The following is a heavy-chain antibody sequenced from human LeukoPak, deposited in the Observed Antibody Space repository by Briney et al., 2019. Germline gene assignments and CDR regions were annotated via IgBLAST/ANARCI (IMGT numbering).Heavy chain of an antibody. D-gene: IGHD5-12*01. V-gene: IGHV4-61*02. CDR3: ARFGRYSGYDKGFDY. CDR1: GGSISSGSYY. CDR2: IYTSGST. Sequence: SQTLSLTCTVSGGSISSGSYYWSWIRQPAGKGLEWIGRIYTSGSTNYNPSLKSRVTISVDKPKSQFSLKLSSVTAADTAVYYCARFGRYSGYDKGFDYWGQGTLVTVSS. J-gene: IGHJ4*02.